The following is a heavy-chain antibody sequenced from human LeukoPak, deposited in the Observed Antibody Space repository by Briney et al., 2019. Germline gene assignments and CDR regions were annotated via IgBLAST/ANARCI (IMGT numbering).Heavy chain of an antibody. Sequence: GGSLRLSCAASGFTFSSHEMHWVRQATGKGLEWVSGIGSDGETWYSDSVRGRFTISRDNGKDSLYLQMNSLRAEDTALYYCAKARPQVAFDIWGQGTMVTVSS. CDR2: IGSDGET. D-gene: IGHD6-6*01. CDR3: AKARPQVAFDI. V-gene: IGHV3-13*01. CDR1: GFTFSSHE. J-gene: IGHJ3*02.